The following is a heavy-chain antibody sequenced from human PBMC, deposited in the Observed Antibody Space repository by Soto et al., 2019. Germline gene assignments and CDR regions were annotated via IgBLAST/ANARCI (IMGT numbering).Heavy chain of an antibody. Sequence: GGSLRLSCAASGFTFSSYGMHWVRQAPGKGLEWVAVISYDGSNKYYADSVKGRFTISRDNSKNTLYLQMNSLRAEDTAVYYCAKAPTMIGQVVDYWGQGTLVTVSS. V-gene: IGHV3-30*18. CDR1: GFTFSSYG. D-gene: IGHD3-22*01. CDR3: AKAPTMIGQVVDY. CDR2: ISYDGSNK. J-gene: IGHJ4*02.